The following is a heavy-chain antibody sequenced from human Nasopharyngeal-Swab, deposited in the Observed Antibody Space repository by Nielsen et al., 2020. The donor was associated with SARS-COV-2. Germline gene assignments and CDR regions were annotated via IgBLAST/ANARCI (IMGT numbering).Heavy chain of an antibody. CDR1: GFTFSNAW. CDR3: TTAPRYGSIFGVVINYYGMDV. Sequence: GASLKISCAASGFTFSNAWMSWVRQAPGKGLEWVGRIKSKTDGGTTDYAAPVKGRFTISRDDSKNTLYLQMNSLKTEDTAVYYCTTAPRYGSIFGVVINYYGMDVWGQGTTVTVSS. V-gene: IGHV3-15*01. J-gene: IGHJ6*02. D-gene: IGHD3-3*02. CDR2: IKSKTDGGTT.